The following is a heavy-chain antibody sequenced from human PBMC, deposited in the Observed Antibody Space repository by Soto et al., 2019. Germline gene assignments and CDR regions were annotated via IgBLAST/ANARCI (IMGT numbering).Heavy chain of an antibody. CDR3: ARGRSSGREFDY. J-gene: IGHJ4*02. D-gene: IGHD6-25*01. CDR2: VDPRDGST. V-gene: IGHV1-46*01. Sequence: QVQLVQSGAEMKRTGASVILSCKASGYIFTTYSIHWVRQTAGQGLEWMAKVDPRDGSTGYAQKFRGRVSMAWDTSTGTVSMEVSSLTSDDTATYYCARGRSSGREFDYWGQGTQVNVSS. CDR1: GYIFTTYS.